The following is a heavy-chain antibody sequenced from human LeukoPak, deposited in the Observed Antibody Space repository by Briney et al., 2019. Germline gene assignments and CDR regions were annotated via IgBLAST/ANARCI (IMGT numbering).Heavy chain of an antibody. CDR2: IYHSGST. D-gene: IGHD3-22*01. Sequence: LSCAASGFTFSSYEMNWVRQAPGKGLEWVGSIYHSGSTYYNPSLKSRVTISIDTSKNQFSLKLSSVTAADTAVYYCARHYLYDTSGDGTYYFDYWGQGTLVTVSS. J-gene: IGHJ4*02. CDR3: ARHYLYDTSGDGTYYFDY. V-gene: IGHV4-38-2*01. CDR1: GFTFSSYE.